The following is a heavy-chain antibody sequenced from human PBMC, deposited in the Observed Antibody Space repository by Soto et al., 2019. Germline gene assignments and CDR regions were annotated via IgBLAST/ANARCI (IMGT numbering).Heavy chain of an antibody. CDR2: ISGSGGST. CDR3: AKATRGGAATLIRDY. J-gene: IGHJ4*02. D-gene: IGHD6-13*01. V-gene: IGHV3-23*01. Sequence: VQLLESGGGLVQPGGSLRLSCAAAGFTFSIYAMSWVRQAPGKGLEWVSAISGSGGSTYYADSVKGRFTISRDNSKNTLYLQMHLLRADDTAVYYCAKATRGGAATLIRDYWGQGALVTVSS. CDR1: GFTFSIYA.